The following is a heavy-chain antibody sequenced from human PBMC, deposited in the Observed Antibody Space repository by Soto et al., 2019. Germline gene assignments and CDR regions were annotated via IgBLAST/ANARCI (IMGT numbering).Heavy chain of an antibody. V-gene: IGHV1-18*01. CDR3: ARDGWDYDIFTGYEPNHYGMDV. D-gene: IGHD3-9*01. CDR1: GYTFTSYG. CDR2: ISAYNGNT. Sequence: QVQLVQSGAEVKKPGASVKVSCKASGYTFTSYGISWVRQAPGQGLEWMGWISAYNGNTNYAQRLQGRVTRTTDTSTSTAYTELRSLRSDDTAVYYCARDGWDYDIFTGYEPNHYGMDVWGQGTTVTVSS. J-gene: IGHJ6*02.